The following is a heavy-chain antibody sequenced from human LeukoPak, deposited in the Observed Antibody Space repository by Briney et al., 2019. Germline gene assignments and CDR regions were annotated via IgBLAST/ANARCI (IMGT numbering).Heavy chain of an antibody. V-gene: IGHV4-4*07. D-gene: IGHD3-16*02. CDR3: AREGDVWGSYRYHPLDY. CDR2: IYTSGST. Sequence: SETLSLTCTDSGGSITSYYWSWIRQPAGKGLEWIGRIYTSGSTNYNPSLKSRVTMSVDTSKNQFSLKLSSVTAADTAVYYCAREGDVWGSYRYHPLDYWGQGTLVTVSS. J-gene: IGHJ4*02. CDR1: GGSITSYY.